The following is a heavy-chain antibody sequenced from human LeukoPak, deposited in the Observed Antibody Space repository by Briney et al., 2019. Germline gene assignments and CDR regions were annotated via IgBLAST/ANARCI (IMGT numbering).Heavy chain of an antibody. V-gene: IGHV4-4*02. CDR2: VNLQGST. Sequence: SETLSLTCGVSGGSISNTNWWTRFRQPPGKGLEWIGEVNLQGSTNYNPSLKSRVAISVDKSENHISLKLTSVTAADTAVYYCARVGGPYRPLAYSGQGTLVTVAS. CDR3: ARVGGPYRPLAY. CDR1: GGSISNTNW. J-gene: IGHJ4*02.